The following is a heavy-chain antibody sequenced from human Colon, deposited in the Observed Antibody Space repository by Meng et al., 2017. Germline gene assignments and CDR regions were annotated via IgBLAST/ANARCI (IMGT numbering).Heavy chain of an antibody. CDR2: ISAYNGNT. Sequence: QVQLGQVGAEVKKPRASGKVSCKASGYSFTTYGIRWVRQAPGEGLEWMGWISAYNGNTNSAQKFQDRVTMTTDTSTNTAYMELRSLRSDDTAMYYCARDRQWLGSDYWGQGTLVTVSS. J-gene: IGHJ4*02. D-gene: IGHD6-19*01. V-gene: IGHV1-18*01. CDR3: ARDRQWLGSDY. CDR1: GYSFTTYG.